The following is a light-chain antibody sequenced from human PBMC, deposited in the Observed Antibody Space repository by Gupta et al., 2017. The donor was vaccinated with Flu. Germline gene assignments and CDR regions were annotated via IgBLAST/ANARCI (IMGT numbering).Light chain of an antibody. Sequence: EIVMTQSPATLSVSPGERSTLSCRASQSISSNLAWYQQIPAQAPRLLLYGASTRATGIPARFSGSGSGTEFTLTIRSLKSEDFAVYYCQQYNNLPPSWTFGQGTKVEI. CDR1: QSISSN. CDR2: GAS. J-gene: IGKJ1*01. V-gene: IGKV3-15*01. CDR3: QQYNNLPPSWT.